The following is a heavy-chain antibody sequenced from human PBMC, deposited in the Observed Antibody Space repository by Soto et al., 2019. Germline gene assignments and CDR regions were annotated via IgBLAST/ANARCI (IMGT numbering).Heavy chain of an antibody. CDR2: INWDGTSI. J-gene: IGHJ4*02. CDR3: ARDLSITAEPFDC. D-gene: IGHD3-10*01. Sequence: EVQLVESGGXVXRXXGSLRLSCTASGFTFDHYGMSWVRQGPGKGLEWVATINWDGTSIGYADSVKGRFTISRDNAKNSLYLQMNSLRAEDTAWYYCARDLSITAEPFDCWGQGTLVTVSS. CDR1: GFTFDHYG. V-gene: IGHV3-20*04.